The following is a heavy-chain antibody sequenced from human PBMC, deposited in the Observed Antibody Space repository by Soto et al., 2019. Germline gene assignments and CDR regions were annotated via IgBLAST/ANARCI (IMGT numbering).Heavy chain of an antibody. CDR2: INHSGTP. Sequence: SETLSLTCAVYGGRFSGYYRSRIRQPPGKGLECIGEINHSGTPNYNPSLKSRVTISVDTSKNQFSLKLSSVTAADTAVYYCARGTRFGEFPGNWFDPWGQGTLVTVSS. J-gene: IGHJ5*02. CDR1: GGRFSGYY. D-gene: IGHD3-10*01. CDR3: ARGTRFGEFPGNWFDP. V-gene: IGHV4-34*01.